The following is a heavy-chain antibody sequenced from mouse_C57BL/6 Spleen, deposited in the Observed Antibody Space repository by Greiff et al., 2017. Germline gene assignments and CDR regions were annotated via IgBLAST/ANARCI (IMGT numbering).Heavy chain of an antibody. J-gene: IGHJ4*01. CDR2: IYPGDGDT. CDR3: ARYSPKLLPLMYY. V-gene: IGHV1-82*01. CDR1: GYAFSSSW. Sequence: QVQLKQSGPELVKPGASVKISCKASGYAFSSSWMNWVKQRPGKGLEWIGRIYPGDGDTNYNGKFKGKATLTADKSSSTAYMQLSSLTSEDSAVYFCARYSPKLLPLMYYWGQGTSVTVSS. D-gene: IGHD1-1*01.